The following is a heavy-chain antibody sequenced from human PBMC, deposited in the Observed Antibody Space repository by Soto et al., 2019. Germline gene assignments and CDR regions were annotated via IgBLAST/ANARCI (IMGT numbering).Heavy chain of an antibody. J-gene: IGHJ6*02. CDR2: ISYSGST. CDR1: GGSISSGDYY. D-gene: IGHD3-10*01. Sequence: QVQLQESGPGLVKPSQTLSLTCTVSGGSISSGDYYWSWIRQPPGEVLEWIGYISYSGSTYYNPSLKSRVTLTVDTYKNQFSLKLSPVTAADTAAYYCAGAITSVRGGQAHYYYYGMDVWGQGTTVTVSS. CDR3: AGAITSVRGGQAHYYYYGMDV. V-gene: IGHV4-30-4*01.